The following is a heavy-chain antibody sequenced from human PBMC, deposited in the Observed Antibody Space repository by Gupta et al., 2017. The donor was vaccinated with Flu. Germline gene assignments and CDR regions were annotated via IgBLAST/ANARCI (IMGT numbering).Heavy chain of an antibody. CDR2: IKQDGSEK. J-gene: IGHJ4*02. V-gene: IGHV3-7*01. CDR3: ARESYCSGDSCPIPNGDF. Sequence: EVQLVESGVGLVQPGGSLRLSCVVCGFTVSDYYMTWVRQAPGKGLEWVANIKQDGSEKDYVDSVKGRFTISRDNAKNSLYLQMNSLRAEDTAVYYCARESYCSGDSCPIPNGDFWGQGALVTVSS. D-gene: IGHD2-15*01. CDR1: GFTVSDYY.